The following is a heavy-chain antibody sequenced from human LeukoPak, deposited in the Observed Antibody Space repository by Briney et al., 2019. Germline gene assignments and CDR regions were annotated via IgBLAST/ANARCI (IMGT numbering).Heavy chain of an antibody. J-gene: IGHJ6*03. V-gene: IGHV4-39*07. CDR1: GGSIDNNDYY. CDR3: ARTGGSFYFYYYMDV. D-gene: IGHD1-26*01. Sequence: PSETLSLTCTVSGGSIDNNDYYWGWIRQPPGRGLEWIGSIYYNGDAYYNPSLRSRVTISVDPSKNLVSLQLSFLTAADRAVFYCARTGGSFYFYYYMDVWGKGTTVTVSS. CDR2: IYYNGDA.